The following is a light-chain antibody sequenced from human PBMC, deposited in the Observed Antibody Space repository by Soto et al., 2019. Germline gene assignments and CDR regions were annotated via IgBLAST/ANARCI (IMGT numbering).Light chain of an antibody. Sequence: EFVMLQSPATLSVSPGEGATLSCRARQNIRTKLAWYQQKPGQAPRPLISGASTRATGIPVRFSGSGSGTEFALAISGLQSEDFAVYYCQPYEGWPSITFGQGTRLEIK. J-gene: IGKJ5*01. CDR1: QNIRTK. CDR3: QPYEGWPSIT. CDR2: GAS. V-gene: IGKV3-15*01.